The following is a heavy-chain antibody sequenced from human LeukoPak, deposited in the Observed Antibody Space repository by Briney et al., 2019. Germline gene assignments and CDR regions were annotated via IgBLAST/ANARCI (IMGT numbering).Heavy chain of an antibody. V-gene: IGHV3-30*18. CDR3: AKVLYYYDSSGTGVFDY. D-gene: IGHD3-22*01. J-gene: IGHJ4*02. Sequence: GGSLRLSCAASGFTSSSYGMHWVRQAPGKGLEWVAVISYDGSNKYYADSVKGRFTISRDNSKNTLYLQMNSLRAEDTAVYYCAKVLYYYDSSGTGVFDYWGQGTLVTVSS. CDR1: GFTSSSYG. CDR2: ISYDGSNK.